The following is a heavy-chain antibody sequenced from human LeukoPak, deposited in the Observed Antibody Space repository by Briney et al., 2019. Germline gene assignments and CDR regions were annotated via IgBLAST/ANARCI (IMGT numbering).Heavy chain of an antibody. CDR3: ATDLGGVIVGTRYYYYGMDV. J-gene: IGHJ6*02. CDR1: GYTLTELS. D-gene: IGHD2-21*01. Sequence: ASVKVSCKVSGYTLTELSMHWVRQAPGKGLEWMGGFDPEDGETIYAQKFQGRVTMTEDTSTDTAYMELSSLRSEDMAVYYCATDLGGVIVGTRYYYYGMDVWGQGTTVTVSS. CDR2: FDPEDGET. V-gene: IGHV1-24*01.